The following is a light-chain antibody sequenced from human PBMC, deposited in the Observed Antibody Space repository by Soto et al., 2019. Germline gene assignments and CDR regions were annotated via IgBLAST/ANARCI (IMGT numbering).Light chain of an antibody. V-gene: IGKV1-5*03. J-gene: IGKJ1*01. CDR2: KAS. CDR3: QQYDNYWT. CDR1: QSISTW. Sequence: DVQMTQSPSTLSASVGDRVTITCRASQSISTWLAWYQQKPGKAPNLLIHKASSLESGVPSRFSGSGFGAEFSLTISDLQPEDAATYYCQQYDNYWTFGQGTKV.